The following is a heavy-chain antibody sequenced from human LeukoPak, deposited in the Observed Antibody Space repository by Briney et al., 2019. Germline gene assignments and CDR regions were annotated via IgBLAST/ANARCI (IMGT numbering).Heavy chain of an antibody. CDR1: GFTFSDYY. D-gene: IGHD2-15*01. V-gene: IGHV3-11*04. CDR3: ARDLSYCSGGSCYDYYYYMDV. CDR2: ISSSGSTI. Sequence: GGSLRLSCAASGFTFSDYYMSWIRQAPGKGLEWVSYISSSGSTIYYADSVKGRFTISRDNAKNSLYLQMNSLRAEDTAVYYCARDLSYCSGGSCYDYYYYMDVWGKGTTVTISS. J-gene: IGHJ6*03.